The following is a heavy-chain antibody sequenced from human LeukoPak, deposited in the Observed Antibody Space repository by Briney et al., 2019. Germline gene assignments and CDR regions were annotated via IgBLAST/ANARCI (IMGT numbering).Heavy chain of an antibody. Sequence: SQTLSLTCAISGDSVSSNIAAWNWIRQSPSRGLEWLVRTYYRSKWYNDYAVSVKSRITINPDTSKNQFSLQLNSVTPEDTAVYYCARGITMVRGGNQYNWFDPWGQGTLVTVSS. CDR1: GDSVSSNIAA. J-gene: IGHJ5*02. V-gene: IGHV6-1*01. CDR3: ARGITMVRGGNQYNWFDP. D-gene: IGHD3-10*01. CDR2: TYYRSKWYN.